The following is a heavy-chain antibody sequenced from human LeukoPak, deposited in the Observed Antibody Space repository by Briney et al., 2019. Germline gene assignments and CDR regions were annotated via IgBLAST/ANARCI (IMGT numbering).Heavy chain of an antibody. CDR2: ISSNSLHI. D-gene: IGHD2-2*01. V-gene: IGHV3-21*01. CDR3: ASDIVVVPAARDY. Sequence: GGSLRLSCAAYGFTFSDQSMNWVRQAPGKGLEWVSSISSNSLHIFYADSVKGRFTISRDNAKNSLYLQMNSLRAEDTAVYYCASDIVVVPAARDYWGQGTLVTVSS. CDR1: GFTFSDQS. J-gene: IGHJ4*02.